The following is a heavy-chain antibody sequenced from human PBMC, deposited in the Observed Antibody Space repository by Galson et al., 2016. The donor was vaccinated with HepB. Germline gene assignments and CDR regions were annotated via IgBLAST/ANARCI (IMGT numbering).Heavy chain of an antibody. CDR2: IYYSGTS. J-gene: IGHJ4*02. D-gene: IGHD5-18*01. CDR3: ARGAGYNYGRSYFDY. CDR1: GGSIDSVGYS. Sequence: TLSLTCVVSGGSIDSVGYSWNWIRQSPGKGLEWIGYIYYSGTSYSSPSLRGRVALSVDTSENRFSLNLTSVTAADTAVYYCARGAGYNYGRSYFDYWGQGALVTVSS. V-gene: IGHV4-30-2*06.